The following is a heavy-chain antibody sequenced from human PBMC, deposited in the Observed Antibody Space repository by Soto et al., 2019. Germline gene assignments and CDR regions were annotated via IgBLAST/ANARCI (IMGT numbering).Heavy chain of an antibody. CDR1: LDYFSSNSAT. CDR3: VRGAAGTFDY. Sequence: SQTLSLTCAISLDYFSSNSATCNWIRQSPSRGLEWLGRTYSRSKCFNDYAVSAKSRITINPDTSKNQFSLQLKSVTPEDTAVYYCVRGAAGTFDYWGQGTLVTVSS. D-gene: IGHD6-13*01. CDR2: TYSRSKCFN. J-gene: IGHJ4*02. V-gene: IGHV6-1*01.